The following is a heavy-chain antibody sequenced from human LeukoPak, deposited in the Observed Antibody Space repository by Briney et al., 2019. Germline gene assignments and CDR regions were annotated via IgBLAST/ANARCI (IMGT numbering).Heavy chain of an antibody. V-gene: IGHV3-7*01. J-gene: IGHJ4*02. CDR3: ARVAGYSYGLDYFDY. CDR1: GFTFSSYW. CDR2: IKQDGSEK. D-gene: IGHD5-18*01. Sequence: GGSLRLSCAASGFTFSSYWMSWVRQAPGKGLEWVANIKQDGSEKYYVDSVKGRFTISRDNAKNSLYLQMNSLRAEDTAVYYCARVAGYSYGLDYFDYWGQGTLVTVSS.